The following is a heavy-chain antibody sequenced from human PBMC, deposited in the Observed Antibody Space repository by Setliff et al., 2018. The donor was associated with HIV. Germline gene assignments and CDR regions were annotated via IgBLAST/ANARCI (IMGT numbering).Heavy chain of an antibody. CDR3: ARGRMAAAGMFIPRALDY. D-gene: IGHD6-13*01. CDR2: IMALFQRT. Sequence: GASVKVSCKVSGDTFRNYAINWVRLAPGQGLEWMGEIMALFQRTQYAQKFQGRVTFTTDESTSTAYMELRSLRSDDTAIFYCARGRMAAAGMFIPRALDYWGQGTLVTVS. J-gene: IGHJ4*02. V-gene: IGHV1-69*05. CDR1: GDTFRNYA.